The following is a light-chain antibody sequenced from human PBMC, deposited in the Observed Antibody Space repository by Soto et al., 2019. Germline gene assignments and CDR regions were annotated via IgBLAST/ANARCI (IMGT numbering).Light chain of an antibody. CDR3: ASWDDSLKGWV. CDR2: SNN. CDR1: SSNIGSNT. J-gene: IGLJ3*02. V-gene: IGLV1-44*01. Sequence: QSVLTQPPSASGTPGQKDTIYCSGSSSNIGSNTINWYQQLPGTAPKLLIYSNNQRPSGVPDRFSGSKSGTSASLAISGLQSEDEADYYCASWDDSLKGWVFGGGTQLTVL.